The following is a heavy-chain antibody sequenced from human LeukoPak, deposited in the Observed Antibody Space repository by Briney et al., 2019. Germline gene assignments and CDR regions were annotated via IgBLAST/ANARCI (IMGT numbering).Heavy chain of an antibody. V-gene: IGHV4-59*12. CDR2: IYYSGST. CDR3: ARTGSVVAGTPYYYYGMDV. Sequence: SETLSLTCTVSGGSISSYYWSWIRQPPGKGLEWIGYIYYSGSTNYNPSLKSRVTISVETSKNQFSLKLSSVTAADTAVYYCARTGSVVAGTPYYYYGMDVWGQGTTVTVSS. D-gene: IGHD6-19*01. CDR1: GGSISSYY. J-gene: IGHJ6*02.